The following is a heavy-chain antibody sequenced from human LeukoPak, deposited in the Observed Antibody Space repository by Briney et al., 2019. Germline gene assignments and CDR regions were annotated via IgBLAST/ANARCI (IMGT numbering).Heavy chain of an antibody. Sequence: SETLSLTCTVSGGSISSSSYYWGWIRQPPGKGLEWIGSIYYGGSTYYNPSLRSRVTISRDTSKNQLSLKVNSETAADTAVYYCASWGYGYPYWGQGTLVTVSS. D-gene: IGHD5-18*01. CDR3: ASWGYGYPY. V-gene: IGHV4-39*01. CDR2: IYYGGST. CDR1: GGSISSSSYY. J-gene: IGHJ4*02.